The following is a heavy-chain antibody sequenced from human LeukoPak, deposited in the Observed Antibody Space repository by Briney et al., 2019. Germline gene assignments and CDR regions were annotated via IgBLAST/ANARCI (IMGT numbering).Heavy chain of an antibody. Sequence: MASETLSLTCTVSGGSISSYYWSWIRQPPGKGLEWIGYIYYTGSTNYNPSLKSRVTISVDTSKSQFSLKLTSVTAADTAMYYCAACTGGTCYHLKFDYWGQGTLVTVSS. CDR3: AACTGGTCYHLKFDY. D-gene: IGHD2-15*01. CDR1: GGSISSYY. CDR2: IYYTGST. V-gene: IGHV4-59*01. J-gene: IGHJ4*02.